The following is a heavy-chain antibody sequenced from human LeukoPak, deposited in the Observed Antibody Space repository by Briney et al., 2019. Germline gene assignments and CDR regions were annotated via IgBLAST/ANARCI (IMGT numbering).Heavy chain of an antibody. J-gene: IGHJ4*02. CDR2: IYYTGST. V-gene: IGHV4-61*01. CDR1: GGSVNSGSYY. CDR3: AREDGYSQADS. D-gene: IGHD5-24*01. Sequence: SECLSLTCTVSGGSVNSGSYYWSWIRQPPGKGLEWIGYIYYTGSTYYNPSLRSRVTISLDTSKNQFSLILSSVTAADTAVYYCAREDGYSQADSWGQGKLVSVSS.